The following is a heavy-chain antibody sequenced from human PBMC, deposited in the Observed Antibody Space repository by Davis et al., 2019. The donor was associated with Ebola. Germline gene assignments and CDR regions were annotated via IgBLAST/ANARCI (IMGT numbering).Heavy chain of an antibody. J-gene: IGHJ4*02. Sequence: PGGSLRLSCAASGFRFSSHAMYWVRQAPGKGLEWVSSISSSSSYIYYADSVKGRFTISRDNAKNSLYLQMNSLRAEDTAVYYCASLSTVTTPFDYWGQGTLVTVSS. CDR2: ISSSSSYI. CDR1: GFRFSSHA. D-gene: IGHD4-17*01. CDR3: ASLSTVTTPFDY. V-gene: IGHV3-21*01.